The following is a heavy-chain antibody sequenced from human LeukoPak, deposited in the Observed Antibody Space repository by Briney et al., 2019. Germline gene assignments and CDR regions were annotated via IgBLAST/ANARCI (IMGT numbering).Heavy chain of an antibody. CDR3: AKAAGIAVSYSYYFDY. D-gene: IGHD6-19*01. Sequence: PGGSLRLSCAASGFTFSNYATSWVRQAPGKGLEWVSAISGSGIATYYADSVKGRFTISRDNSKNTLYLQMNSLRAEDTAVYYCAKAAGIAVSYSYYFDYWGQGTLITVSS. CDR1: GFTFSNYA. J-gene: IGHJ4*02. V-gene: IGHV3-23*01. CDR2: ISGSGIAT.